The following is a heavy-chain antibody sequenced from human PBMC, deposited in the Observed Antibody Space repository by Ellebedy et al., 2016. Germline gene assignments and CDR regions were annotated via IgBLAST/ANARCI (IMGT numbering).Heavy chain of an antibody. CDR2: ISTSSSFI. D-gene: IGHD5-24*01. J-gene: IGHJ4*02. V-gene: IGHV3-21*04. CDR1: GFKFSGYS. CDR3: ARDAREMASGAVDY. Sequence: GGSLRLXXAISGFKFSGYSMSWVRQAPGKGLEWVSFISTSSSFIHYEDSVKGRFTISRDNARNSLFLQMNSLRAEDTAVYYCARDAREMASGAVDYWGQGTLVTVSS.